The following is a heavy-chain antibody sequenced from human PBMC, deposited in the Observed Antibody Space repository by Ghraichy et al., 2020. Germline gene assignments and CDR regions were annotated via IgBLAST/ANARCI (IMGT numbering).Heavy chain of an antibody. CDR1: GFSLTTSGMC. V-gene: IGHV2-70*13. Sequence: SGPTLVKPTQSLTLTCTFSGFSLTTSGMCVSWIRQPPGKALEWLALIDWEDDKYFNTSLKTRLTISRDTSKNQVVLRMTNMDPVDTATYYCARIWYNFNYGGYVFDTWGQGTLVTVSS. CDR2: IDWEDDK. D-gene: IGHD1-7*01. J-gene: IGHJ4*02. CDR3: ARIWYNFNYGGYVFDT.